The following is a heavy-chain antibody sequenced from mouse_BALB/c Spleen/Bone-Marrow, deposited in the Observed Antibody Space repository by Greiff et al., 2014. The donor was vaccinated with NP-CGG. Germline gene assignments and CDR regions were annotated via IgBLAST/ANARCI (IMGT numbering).Heavy chain of an antibody. CDR3: ARRDYRYDEGVDY. Sequence: EVKLVESGPELVKPGASMKISCKASGYSFTGYTMNWVKQSHGKNLEWIGLINPYNGGTSHNQKFKGKATLTVDKSSSTAYMELLSLTSEDSAVYYCARRDYRYDEGVDYWGQGTSVTVSS. J-gene: IGHJ4*01. D-gene: IGHD2-14*01. CDR1: GYSFTGYT. V-gene: IGHV1-18*01. CDR2: INPYNGGT.